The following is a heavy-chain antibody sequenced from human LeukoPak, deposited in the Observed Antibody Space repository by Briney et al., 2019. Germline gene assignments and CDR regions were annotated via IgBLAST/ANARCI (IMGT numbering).Heavy chain of an antibody. J-gene: IGHJ3*02. D-gene: IGHD1-26*01. CDR3: VKEVYSGGSYAFDI. Sequence: PGRSLRLSCAASGFTFDDYAMHWVRQAPGKGLEWVSGITWNSNNIGYADSVKGRFTISRDNAKNSLYLQMNSLRAEDTALYYCVKEVYSGGSYAFDIGGQGTMGTVSS. CDR1: GFTFDDYA. V-gene: IGHV3-9*01. CDR2: ITWNSNNI.